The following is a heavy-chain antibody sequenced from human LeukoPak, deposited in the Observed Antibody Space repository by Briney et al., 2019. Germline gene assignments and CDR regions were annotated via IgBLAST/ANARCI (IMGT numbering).Heavy chain of an antibody. J-gene: IGHJ6*03. CDR1: GFTFSTSA. Sequence: GGSLRLSCAASGFTFSTSAMSWVRQAPGKGLEWVSGISGSGGSTYYADSVKGRFTISRDNSKNTLYLQMNSLRAEDTAVYYCGSMDVWGKGTMVTVSS. CDR3: GSMDV. CDR2: ISGSGGST. V-gene: IGHV3-23*01.